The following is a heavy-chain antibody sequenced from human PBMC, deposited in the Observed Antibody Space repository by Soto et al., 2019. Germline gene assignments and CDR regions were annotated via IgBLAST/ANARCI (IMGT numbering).Heavy chain of an antibody. CDR3: ATVNSLPHDFRSGYYNNWFDP. Sequence: VASVKVSCKASGGTFSSYAISWVRQAPGRGLEWMGGIIPIFGTANYAQKFQGRVTITADKSTSTAYMELSRLGSEDTAVYYCATVNSLPHDFRSGYYNNWFDPFGQGTLVTFSS. V-gene: IGHV1-69*06. D-gene: IGHD3-3*01. J-gene: IGHJ5*02. CDR1: GGTFSSYA. CDR2: IIPIFGTA.